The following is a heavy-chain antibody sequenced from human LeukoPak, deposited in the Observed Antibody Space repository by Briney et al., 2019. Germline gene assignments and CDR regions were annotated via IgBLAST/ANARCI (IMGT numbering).Heavy chain of an antibody. Sequence: ASVKVPCKASGYAFTSYDINWVRQATGQGLEWMGWINPNSGGTNYAQKFQGRVTMTRDTSISTAYMELSRLRSDDTAVYYCAKEYGMATIGDWFDPWGQGTLVTVSS. CDR3: AKEYGMATIGDWFDP. D-gene: IGHD5-24*01. J-gene: IGHJ5*02. CDR2: INPNSGGT. V-gene: IGHV1-2*02. CDR1: GYAFTSYD.